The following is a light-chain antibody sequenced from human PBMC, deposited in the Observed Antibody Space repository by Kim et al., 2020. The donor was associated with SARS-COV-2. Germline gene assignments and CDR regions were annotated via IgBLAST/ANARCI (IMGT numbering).Light chain of an antibody. V-gene: IGKV1-12*01. J-gene: IGKJ3*01. CDR3: QQAHSFPFT. CDR1: QDISTW. Sequence: SASVGDRVPITCRASQDISTWLVWYRQKPGTAPKLLIYGASSLEVGVPSRFSGSGSGTDFTLTISSLQPEDFATYYCQQAHSFPFTFGPGTKLEI. CDR2: GAS.